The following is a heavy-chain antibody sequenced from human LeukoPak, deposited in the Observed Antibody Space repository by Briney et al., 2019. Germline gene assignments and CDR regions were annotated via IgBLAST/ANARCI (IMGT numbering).Heavy chain of an antibody. J-gene: IGHJ4*02. CDR3: TKSLGGYYAFDY. CDR2: INPSGGSA. D-gene: IGHD3-22*01. CDR1: GYTFTSYY. Sequence: ASVKVSCKASGYTFTSYYMHWVRQAPGQGLEWMGIINPSGGSASYAQKFQSRVTMTRDTSTSTVYMELSSLRSEDTAVYYCTKSLGGYYAFDYWGQGTLVTVSS. V-gene: IGHV1-46*01.